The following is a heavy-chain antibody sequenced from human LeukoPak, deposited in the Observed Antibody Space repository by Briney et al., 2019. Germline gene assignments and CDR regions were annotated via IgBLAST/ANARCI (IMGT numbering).Heavy chain of an antibody. CDR3: ARQEITFGGVIVLFGY. CDR2: IYPGDSDT. V-gene: IGHV5-51*01. Sequence: KPGESLKISCKGSGYSFTSYWIGWVRQMPGKGLEWMGIIYPGDSDTRYSPSFQGQVTISADKSISTAYLQWSSLQASDTAMYYCARQEITFGGVIVLFGYWGQGTLVTVSS. CDR1: GYSFTSYW. D-gene: IGHD3-16*02. J-gene: IGHJ4*02.